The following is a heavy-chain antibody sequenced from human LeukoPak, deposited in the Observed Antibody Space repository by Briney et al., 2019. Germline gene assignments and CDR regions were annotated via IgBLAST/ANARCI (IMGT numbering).Heavy chain of an antibody. D-gene: IGHD6-13*01. CDR3: ARWGPDYEYSSRYYYYMDV. CDR2: ISAYNGNT. V-gene: IGHV1-18*01. Sequence: ASVKVSCKASGYTFTSYAMNWVRQAPGQGLEWMGWISAYNGNTNYAQKFQGRVTMTTDTSTSTAYMELRSLRSDDTAVYYCARWGPDYEYSSRYYYYMDVWGKGTTVTVS. CDR1: GYTFTSYA. J-gene: IGHJ6*03.